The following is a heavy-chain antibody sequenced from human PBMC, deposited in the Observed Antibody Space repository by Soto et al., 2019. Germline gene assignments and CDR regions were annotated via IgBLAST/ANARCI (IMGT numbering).Heavy chain of an antibody. CDR1: GFSLSTTGVG. J-gene: IGHJ1*01. D-gene: IGHD3-3*01. CDR3: AHRPPPTSEYGAYAMKRFPD. V-gene: IGHV2-5*01. Sequence: SEPTLVNPTQTLTLTCTFSGFSLSTTGVGVGWIRQPPGKPLEWLALIYWNDDKRYSPSLKSRLTITKDTSKNQVVLTMTNMDPVDTATYYCAHRPPPTSEYGAYAMKRFPDSGQGTLATVYS. CDR2: IYWNDDK.